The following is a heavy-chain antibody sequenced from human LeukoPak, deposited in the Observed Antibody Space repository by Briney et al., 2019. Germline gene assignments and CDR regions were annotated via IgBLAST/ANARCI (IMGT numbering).Heavy chain of an antibody. CDR1: GFTFSDHY. CDR2: ISNDASDK. J-gene: IGHJ4*02. D-gene: IGHD4-17*01. CDR3: AKEGRYGEYFDY. V-gene: IGHV3-30*18. Sequence: PGGSLRLSCAASGFTFSDHYMDWVRQAPGKGLEWVAVISNDASDKHYADSVKGRFTISRDNSKKTVYLQMNSLRAEDTAVYYCAKEGRYGEYFDYWGQGTLVTVSS.